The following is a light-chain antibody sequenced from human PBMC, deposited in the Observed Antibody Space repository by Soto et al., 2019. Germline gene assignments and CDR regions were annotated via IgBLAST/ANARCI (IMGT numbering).Light chain of an antibody. J-gene: IGKJ4*01. Sequence: EIVLTQSPATLSLSPGDRATLSCRASQSVGSYLGWYQQRPGQAPRLLIYDASNKATGIPARLSGRGSGTDFTLTISSLEPEDFAVYCCQQRSDWPSTFGGGTKVEIK. CDR3: QQRSDWPST. V-gene: IGKV3-11*01. CDR2: DAS. CDR1: QSVGSY.